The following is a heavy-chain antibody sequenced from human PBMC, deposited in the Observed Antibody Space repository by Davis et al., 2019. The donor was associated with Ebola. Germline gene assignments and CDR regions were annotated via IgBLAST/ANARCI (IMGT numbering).Heavy chain of an antibody. CDR2: INAANGDT. Sequence: ASVQVSCKASGYIFNRYPVHWVRQAPGQGLEWMGFINAANGDTGYSQKFRDRVTITRDTSASTVYMEMSSLRSEDTAVYYCVRKDYYGAGIYYFDYWGQGTLVTVSS. V-gene: IGHV1-3*01. CDR3: VRKDYYGAGIYYFDY. CDR1: GYIFNRYP. D-gene: IGHD3-10*01. J-gene: IGHJ4*02.